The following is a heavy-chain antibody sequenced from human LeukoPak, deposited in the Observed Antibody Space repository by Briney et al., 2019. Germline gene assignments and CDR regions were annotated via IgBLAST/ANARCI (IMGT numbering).Heavy chain of an antibody. Sequence: PGGSLRLSCEASGFTFNNFGMHWVRQAPGKGLEWVAFIGYDESKKYYAESVKGRFTISRDDSKNTLYLQMNSLRVEDTAVYYCAREVTGGDYHFDYWGQGTLVTVSS. CDR3: AREVTGGDYHFDY. CDR1: GFTFNNFG. D-gene: IGHD2-21*02. J-gene: IGHJ4*02. CDR2: IGYDESKK. V-gene: IGHV3-30*02.